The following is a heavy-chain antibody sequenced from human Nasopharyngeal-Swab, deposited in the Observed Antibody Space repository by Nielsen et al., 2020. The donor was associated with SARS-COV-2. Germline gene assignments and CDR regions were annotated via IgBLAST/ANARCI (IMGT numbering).Heavy chain of an antibody. J-gene: IGHJ4*02. CDR2: ITPIFGTA. Sequence: WVRQAPGHGHEWMGGITPIFGTANYAQKFQGRVTITADESTSTAYMELSSLRSEDTAVYYCAGDPLGTNYFDYWGQGTLVTVSS. D-gene: IGHD3/OR15-3a*01. CDR3: AGDPLGTNYFDY. V-gene: IGHV1-69*01.